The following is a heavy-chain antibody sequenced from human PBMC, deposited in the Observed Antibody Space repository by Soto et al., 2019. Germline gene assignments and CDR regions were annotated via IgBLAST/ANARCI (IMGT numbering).Heavy chain of an antibody. V-gene: IGHV3-23*01. Sequence: GGSLRLSCAASGFTFTTYAMTWVRQAPGKGLEWVSGLIVSGSTYYADSVKGRFTISRDNSKNTLYLQMNSLRAEDTAVYYCAKEKNSYMDVWGKGTTVTVSS. CDR1: GFTFTTYA. CDR2: LIVSGST. CDR3: AKEKNSYMDV. J-gene: IGHJ6*03.